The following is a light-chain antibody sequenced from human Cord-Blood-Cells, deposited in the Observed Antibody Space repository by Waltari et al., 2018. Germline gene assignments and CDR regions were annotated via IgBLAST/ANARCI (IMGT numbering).Light chain of an antibody. Sequence: EIVLTQSPATLSLSPGERATLSCRSSQSVSSYLAWYQQKPGQAPRLLIHDASNRATGIPARFSGSGSGTDFTLTISSLEPEDFAVYYCQQRSNWPPPMYTFGQGTKLEIK. J-gene: IGKJ2*01. CDR2: DAS. V-gene: IGKV3-11*01. CDR1: QSVSSY. CDR3: QQRSNWPPPMYT.